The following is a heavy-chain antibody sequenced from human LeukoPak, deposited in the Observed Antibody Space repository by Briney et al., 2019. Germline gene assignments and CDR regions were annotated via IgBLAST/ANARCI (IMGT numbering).Heavy chain of an antibody. V-gene: IGHV4-59*01. CDR3: ARVPAPTSFYYYGMDV. CDR1: GGSISSYY. J-gene: IGHJ6*02. CDR2: IYYSGST. Sequence: PSETLSLTCTVSGGSISSYYWSWIRQPPGKGLEWIGYIYYSGSTNYNPSLKSRVTISVDTSKSQFSLKLSSVTAADTAVYYCARVPAPTSFYYYGMDVWGQGTTVTVSS.